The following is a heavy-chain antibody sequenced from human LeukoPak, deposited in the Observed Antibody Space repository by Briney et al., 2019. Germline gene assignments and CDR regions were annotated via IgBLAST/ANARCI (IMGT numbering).Heavy chain of an antibody. V-gene: IGHV3-9*01. D-gene: IGHD3-22*01. Sequence: PGGSLRLTCAASGFTFDDYAMHWVGQAPGKGLEWVAGISWNSGSIAYADSVKGRFTISRDNAKNSLYLQMNSLRAEDTALYYCARRLYYDSSGYYHGFDYWGQGTLVTVSS. CDR1: GFTFDDYA. J-gene: IGHJ4*02. CDR2: ISWNSGSI. CDR3: ARRLYYDSSGYYHGFDY.